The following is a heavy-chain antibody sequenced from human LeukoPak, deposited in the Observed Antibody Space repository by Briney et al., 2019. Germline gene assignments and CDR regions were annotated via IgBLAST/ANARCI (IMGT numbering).Heavy chain of an antibody. Sequence: ASVKVSCKASGYTFTSYDINWVRQATGQGLEWMGWMNPNSGNTGYAQKFQGRVTITRNTSISTAYMELSSLRSEDTAVYYCARGFIVVVPADPYYYYYYMDVWGKGTTVTISS. CDR3: ARGFIVVVPADPYYYYYYMDV. J-gene: IGHJ6*03. CDR1: GYTFTSYD. V-gene: IGHV1-8*03. CDR2: MNPNSGNT. D-gene: IGHD2-2*01.